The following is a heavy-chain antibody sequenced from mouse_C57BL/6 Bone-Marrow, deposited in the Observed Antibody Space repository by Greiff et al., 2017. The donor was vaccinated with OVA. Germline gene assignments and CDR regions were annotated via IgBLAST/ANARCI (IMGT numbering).Heavy chain of an antibody. CDR3: ANDGYYFLFAY. Sequence: QVQLKESGAELVKPGASVKLSCKASGYTFTSYWMHWVKQRPGQGLEWIGMIHPNSGSTNYNEKFKSKATLTVDKSSSTAYMQLSSLTSEDSAVYYCANDGYYFLFAYWGQGTLVTVSA. CDR2: IHPNSGST. J-gene: IGHJ3*01. CDR1: GYTFTSYW. D-gene: IGHD2-3*01. V-gene: IGHV1-64*01.